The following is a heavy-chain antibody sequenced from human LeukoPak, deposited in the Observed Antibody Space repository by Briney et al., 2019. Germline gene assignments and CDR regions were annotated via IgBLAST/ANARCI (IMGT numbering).Heavy chain of an antibody. CDR3: ARDKYGDLTHAFDI. CDR2: VYVSGIT. CDR1: GGSIDSGVHY. Sequence: SETLSLTCTVSGGSIDSGVHYWSWNRQPAGEGLEWIGRVYVSGITNYNPSLKSRVSISMDTSKNQFSLNLHSVTAADTASYYCARDKYGDLTHAFDIWGQGTVVSVSS. J-gene: IGHJ3*02. D-gene: IGHD7-27*01. V-gene: IGHV4-61*02.